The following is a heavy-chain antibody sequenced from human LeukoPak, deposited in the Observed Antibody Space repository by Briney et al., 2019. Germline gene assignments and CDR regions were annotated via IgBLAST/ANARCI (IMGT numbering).Heavy chain of an antibody. D-gene: IGHD1-26*01. Sequence: GGSLRLSCAASGFTFSSYAMHWVRQAPGKGLEWVAVITYDGSNKYYADSVKGRFTISRDNSKNTLYLQMNSLRAEDTAVYYCARDRVGATDYFDYWGQGTLVTVSS. J-gene: IGHJ4*02. V-gene: IGHV3-30*04. CDR1: GFTFSSYA. CDR2: ITYDGSNK. CDR3: ARDRVGATDYFDY.